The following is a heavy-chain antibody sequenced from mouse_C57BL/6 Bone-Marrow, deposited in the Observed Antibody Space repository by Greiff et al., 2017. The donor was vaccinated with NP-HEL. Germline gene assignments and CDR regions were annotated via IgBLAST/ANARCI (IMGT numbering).Heavy chain of an antibody. D-gene: IGHD1-1*01. CDR2: IYPGDGDT. J-gene: IGHJ4*01. CDR1: GYAFSSYW. Sequence: QVQLKQSGAELVKPGASVKISCKASGYAFSSYWMNWVKERPGKGLEWIGQIYPGDGDTKYNGTFKGSATLTADKSSSTAYMQVSSLTSEESAVYYCARGDYGSSRFGYAMDYWGQGTSVTVSS. V-gene: IGHV1-80*01. CDR3: ARGDYGSSRFGYAMDY.